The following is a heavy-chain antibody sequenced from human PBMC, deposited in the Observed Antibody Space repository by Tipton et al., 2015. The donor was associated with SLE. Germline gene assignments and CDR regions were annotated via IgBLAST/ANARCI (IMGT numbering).Heavy chain of an antibody. V-gene: IGHV4-34*01. Sequence: TLSLTCSVYGGSFSDYYWTWIRQPPGKGLEWIGAINHSGSTSYNPSLQSRVTTSIDTSKSQFSLKLSSVTAADTAVYYCARAGVVATDYYYYYMDVWGKGTTVTVSS. CDR1: GGSFSDYY. J-gene: IGHJ6*03. CDR3: ARAGVVATDYYYYYMDV. CDR2: INHSGST. D-gene: IGHD5-12*01.